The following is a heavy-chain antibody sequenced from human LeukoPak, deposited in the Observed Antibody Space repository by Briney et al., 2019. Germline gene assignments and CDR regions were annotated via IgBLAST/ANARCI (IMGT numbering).Heavy chain of an antibody. CDR1: GGSVSSGSYY. V-gene: IGHV4-61*01. CDR3: ARDGGYYSGYAFFDY. J-gene: IGHJ4*02. Sequence: SETLSLTCTVSGGSVSSGSYYWSWIRQPPGKGLEWIGYIYYSGSTNYNPSLKSRVTISVDTFKNQFSLKLNSVTAADTAVYYCARDGGYYSGYAFFDYWGQGTLVTVSS. CDR2: IYYSGST. D-gene: IGHD5-12*01.